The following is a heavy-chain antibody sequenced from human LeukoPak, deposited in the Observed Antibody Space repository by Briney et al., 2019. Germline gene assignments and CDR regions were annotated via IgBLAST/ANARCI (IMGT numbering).Heavy chain of an antibody. V-gene: IGHV4-39*07. Sequence: SETLSLTCTVSGGSISSSSYYWGWIRQPPGKGLEWIGSIFYSGSTYYNPSLKSRVTISVDTSKNQFSLNLSSVTAADTAVYYCARGEKLSGSSSSPHLFDYWGQGTLVTVSS. D-gene: IGHD6-13*01. CDR2: IFYSGST. CDR3: ARGEKLSGSSSSPHLFDY. CDR1: GGSISSSSYY. J-gene: IGHJ4*02.